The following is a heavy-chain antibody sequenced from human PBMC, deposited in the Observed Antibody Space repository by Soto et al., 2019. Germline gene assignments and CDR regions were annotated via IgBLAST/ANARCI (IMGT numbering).Heavy chain of an antibody. CDR1: GYSISSGYY. CDR2: TYYGASS. J-gene: IGHJ4*02. CDR3: VRVAGSASWYETDS. D-gene: IGHD6-13*01. Sequence: PSETLSLTCAVSGYSISSGYYLGWILQPPGKGLEWLGTTYYGASSYYNPSLRSRITILLDASTNQLSLKLSSVTAADTAVYFCVRVAGSASWYETDSWGQGILVTVSS. V-gene: IGHV4-38-2*01.